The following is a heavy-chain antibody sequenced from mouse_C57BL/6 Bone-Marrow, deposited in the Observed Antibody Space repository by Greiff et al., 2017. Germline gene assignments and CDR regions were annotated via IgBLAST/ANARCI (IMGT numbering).Heavy chain of an antibody. J-gene: IGHJ4*01. CDR1: GFTFSSYA. V-gene: IGHV5-4*01. Sequence: DVLLVESGGGLVKPGGSLKLSCAASGFTFSSYAMSWVRQTPEKRLEWVATISDGGSYTYYTDNVEGRFTISRDNAKNNLYLLMSKLKSETTAMYYCASSTVVAPMDYWGQGTSVTVSS. CDR2: ISDGGSYT. CDR3: ASSTVVAPMDY. D-gene: IGHD1-1*01.